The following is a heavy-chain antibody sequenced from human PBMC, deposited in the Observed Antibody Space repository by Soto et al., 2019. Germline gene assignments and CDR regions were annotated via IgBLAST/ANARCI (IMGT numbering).Heavy chain of an antibody. CDR2: INHSGST. CDR1: GGSFSGYY. D-gene: IGHD4-17*01. J-gene: IGHJ4*02. V-gene: IGHV4-34*01. Sequence: SETLSLTCAVYGGSFSGYYWSWIRQPPGKGLEWIGEINHSGSTNYNPSLKSRVTISVDTSKNQFSLKLSSVTAADTAVYYCARRRYGDLLDYWGQGTLVTVSS. CDR3: ARRRYGDLLDY.